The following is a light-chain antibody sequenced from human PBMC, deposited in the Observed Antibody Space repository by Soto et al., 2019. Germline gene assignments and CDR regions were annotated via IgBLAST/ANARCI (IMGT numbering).Light chain of an antibody. Sequence: QSALTQPPSVSGSPGQSVTISCTGTSSDVGAYNFVSWYQQYPGKAPKLIIFDVSARPSGVPDRFSGSKSGNTASLTISGLQADDEADYYCTSYAGNSNYVFGTGTKLTVL. CDR2: DVS. CDR1: SSDVGAYNF. V-gene: IGLV2-11*01. J-gene: IGLJ1*01. CDR3: TSYAGNSNYV.